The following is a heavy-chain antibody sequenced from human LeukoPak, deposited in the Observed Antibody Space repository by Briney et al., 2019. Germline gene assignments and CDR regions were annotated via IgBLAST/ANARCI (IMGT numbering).Heavy chain of an antibody. Sequence: GGSLRLSCAASGITFSSYNMHWVRQAPGKGLEWVSSISSSSTYIYYADSVKGRFTISRDRSKNTVYLQMNSLRVEDTALYYCARDRDFPRDCFDSWGQGTLVTVSS. V-gene: IGHV3-21*04. CDR1: GITFSSYN. CDR3: ARDRDFPRDCFDS. CDR2: ISSSSTYI. J-gene: IGHJ4*02. D-gene: IGHD2-21*02.